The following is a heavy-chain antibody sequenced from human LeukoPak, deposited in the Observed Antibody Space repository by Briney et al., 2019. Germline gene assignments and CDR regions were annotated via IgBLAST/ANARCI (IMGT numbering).Heavy chain of an antibody. CDR1: GGSISSYY. CDR3: ARESRLLWFGESLSWFDP. CDR2: IYYSGST. V-gene: IGHV4-59*01. Sequence: PSETLSLTCTVSGGSISSYYWSWIRQPPGKGLEWIGYIYYSGSTNYNPSLKSRVTISVDTSKNQFSLKLSSVTAADTAVYYCARESRLLWFGESLSWFDPWGQGTLVTVSS. D-gene: IGHD3-10*01. J-gene: IGHJ5*02.